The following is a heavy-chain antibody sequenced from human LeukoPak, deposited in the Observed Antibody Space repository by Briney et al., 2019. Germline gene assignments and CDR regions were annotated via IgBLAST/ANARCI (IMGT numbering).Heavy chain of an antibody. CDR2: ISYSGGT. V-gene: IGHV4-59*08. CDR1: GDSISSSY. Sequence: PSETLSLTCTVSGDSISSSYWSWVRQSPGEGLEWIGHISYSGGTNYNPSLKSRVTISLDTSKNLFSLKLSSVTAADTAVYYCARSPIVSGSSGYYAFDIWGQGTMVTVSS. J-gene: IGHJ3*02. D-gene: IGHD3-22*01. CDR3: ARSPIVSGSSGYYAFDI.